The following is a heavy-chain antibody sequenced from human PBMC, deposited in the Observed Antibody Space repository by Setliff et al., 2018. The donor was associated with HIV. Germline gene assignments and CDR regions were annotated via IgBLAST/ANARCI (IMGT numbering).Heavy chain of an antibody. V-gene: IGHV1-18*01. CDR1: GYTFTSYG. CDR3: ARMGLRELDYYYGMDV. Sequence: ASVKVSCKTSGYTFTSYGISWLRQAPGQGLEWMGWIGPYNGDTNYAQRLQGRVTVTTDTSTSTAYMELRSLRSDDTAIYYCARMGLRELDYYYGMDVWGQGTTVTVSS. D-gene: IGHD3-16*01. J-gene: IGHJ6*02. CDR2: IGPYNGDT.